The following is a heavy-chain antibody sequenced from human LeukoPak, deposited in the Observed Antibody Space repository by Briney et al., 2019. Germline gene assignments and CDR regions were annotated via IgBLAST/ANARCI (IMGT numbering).Heavy chain of an antibody. CDR3: AKLRFLEWLLDY. J-gene: IGHJ4*02. D-gene: IGHD3-3*01. V-gene: IGHV3-23*01. CDR2: ISGSGGST. CDR1: GFTFSSYA. Sequence: GGSLRLSCAASGFTFSSYAMSWVRQAPGKGLEWVSAISGSGGSTYYADSVKGRFTISRDNSKNTLYLEMNSLRAEDTAVYYCAKLRFLEWLLDYWGQGTLVTVSS.